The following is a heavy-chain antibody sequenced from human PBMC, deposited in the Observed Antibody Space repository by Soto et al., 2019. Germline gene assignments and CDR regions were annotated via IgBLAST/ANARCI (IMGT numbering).Heavy chain of an antibody. CDR1: GFSLTSNGVG. Sequence: QITLKESGPTLVKPTQTLTLTCTFSGFSLTSNGVGVGWIRQPPGEAPEWLALIYWNDDERYNSALKSRLTITKDTSNNQVVLTMTNMDPADTATYYCAYRRWTRKSWYFDSWGPGILVTVSS. J-gene: IGHJ4*02. V-gene: IGHV2-5*01. CDR2: IYWNDDE. D-gene: IGHD3-3*01. CDR3: AYRRWTRKSWYFDS.